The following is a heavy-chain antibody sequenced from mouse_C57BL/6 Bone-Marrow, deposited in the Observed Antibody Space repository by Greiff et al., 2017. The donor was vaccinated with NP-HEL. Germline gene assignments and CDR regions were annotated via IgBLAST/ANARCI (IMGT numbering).Heavy chain of an antibody. CDR1: GYSITSGYY. Sequence: EVKLMESGPGLVKPSQSLSLTCSVTGYSITSGYYWNWIRQFPGNKLEWMGYISYDGSNNYNPSLKNRISITRDTSKNQFFLKLNSVTTEDTATYYCARGFITTVVAKGYFDVWGTGTTVTVSS. CDR2: ISYDGSN. J-gene: IGHJ1*03. V-gene: IGHV3-6*01. CDR3: ARGFITTVVAKGYFDV. D-gene: IGHD1-1*01.